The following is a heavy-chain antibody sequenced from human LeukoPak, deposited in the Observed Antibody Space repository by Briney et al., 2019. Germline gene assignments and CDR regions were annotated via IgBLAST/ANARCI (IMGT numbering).Heavy chain of an antibody. Sequence: GRSLRLSCEASGFTFDDYGVHWVRQAPGKGLEWVSTISWNSASVGYVDSVKGRFTISRDNAKKTLYLQMNSLRPEDTALYYCAKDYGYSSSWYDYWGQGTLVTVSS. J-gene: IGHJ4*02. CDR3: AKDYGYSSSWYDY. D-gene: IGHD6-13*01. V-gene: IGHV3-9*01. CDR1: GFTFDDYG. CDR2: ISWNSASV.